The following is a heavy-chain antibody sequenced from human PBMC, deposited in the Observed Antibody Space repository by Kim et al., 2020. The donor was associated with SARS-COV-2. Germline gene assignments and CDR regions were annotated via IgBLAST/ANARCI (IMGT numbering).Heavy chain of an antibody. J-gene: IGHJ4*02. CDR2: GSER. Sequence: GSERNYLDSVKGRFTISRDNAKNSLYLQMNNLRAEDTALYKCVRGGWYFEYSGQGTPVTVSS. CDR3: VRGGWYFEY. D-gene: IGHD2-15*01. V-gene: IGHV3-7*01.